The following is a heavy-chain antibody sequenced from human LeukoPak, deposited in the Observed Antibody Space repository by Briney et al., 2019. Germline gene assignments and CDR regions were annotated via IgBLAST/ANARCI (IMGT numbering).Heavy chain of an antibody. CDR1: GGSISSGGYY. V-gene: IGHV4-30-2*01. Sequence: SETLSLTCTVSGGSISSGGYYWSWIRQPPGKGLEWIGYIYHSGSTYYNPSLKSRVTISVDRSKNQFSLKLSSVTAADTAAYYCARGPGGYSNQLYYFDYWGQGTLVTVSS. J-gene: IGHJ4*02. D-gene: IGHD4-11*01. CDR2: IYHSGST. CDR3: ARGPGGYSNQLYYFDY.